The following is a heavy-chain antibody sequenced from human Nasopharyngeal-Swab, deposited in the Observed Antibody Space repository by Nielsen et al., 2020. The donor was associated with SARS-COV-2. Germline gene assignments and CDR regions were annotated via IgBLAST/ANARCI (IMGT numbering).Heavy chain of an antibody. V-gene: IGHV4-31*02. CDR3: ARATMIVVVIGAFDI. J-gene: IGHJ3*02. Sequence: PGKGLEWIGHIYYSGSTYYNPSLKSRVTISVDTSKNQFSLKLSSVTAADTAVYYCARATMIVVVIGAFDIWGQGTMVTVSS. D-gene: IGHD3-22*01. CDR2: IYYSGST.